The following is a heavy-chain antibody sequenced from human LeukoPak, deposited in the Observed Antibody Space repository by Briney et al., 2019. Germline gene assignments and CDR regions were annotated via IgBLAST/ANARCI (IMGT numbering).Heavy chain of an antibody. CDR1: GGTFSSYA. CDR2: IIPIFGTA. J-gene: IGHJ6*03. V-gene: IGHV1-69*13. Sequence: SVKVSCKASGGTFSSYAISWVRQAPGQGLEWMGGIIPIFGTANYAQKFQGRVTITADESTSTAYMELSSLRSEDTAVYYCARKGYCSSTSCYGKIDYYYYYMDVWGKGTTVTVSS. CDR3: ARKGYCSSTSCYGKIDYYYYYMDV. D-gene: IGHD2-2*01.